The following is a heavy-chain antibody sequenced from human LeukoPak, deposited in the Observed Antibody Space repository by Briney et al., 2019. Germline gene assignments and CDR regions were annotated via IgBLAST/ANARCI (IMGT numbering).Heavy chain of an antibody. CDR2: ISSSGSTI. D-gene: IGHD2-21*01. CDR3: ARDRGEGDV. J-gene: IGHJ6*04. V-gene: IGHV3-48*03. Sequence: PGGPLRLSCAASGFTFSSHEMNWVRQAPGKGLEWVSYISSSGSTIYYADSVKGRFTISRDNAKNSLYLQMNSLRAEDTAVYYCARDRGEGDVWGKGTTVTVSS. CDR1: GFTFSSHE.